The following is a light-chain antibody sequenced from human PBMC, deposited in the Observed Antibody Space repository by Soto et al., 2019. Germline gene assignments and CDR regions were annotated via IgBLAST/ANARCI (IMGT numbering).Light chain of an antibody. V-gene: IGLV1-40*01. Sequence: QSVLTQPPSVSGAPGQRVTISCTGSSSNIGAGYDVHWYQQLPGTAPKLLIYGNSNRPSGVPDRFSGSKSGTSASLAITGLQAEDAAEYYCQSYDTSVSKVVFGGGTKLTVL. CDR1: SSNIGAGYD. J-gene: IGLJ2*01. CDR2: GNS. CDR3: QSYDTSVSKVV.